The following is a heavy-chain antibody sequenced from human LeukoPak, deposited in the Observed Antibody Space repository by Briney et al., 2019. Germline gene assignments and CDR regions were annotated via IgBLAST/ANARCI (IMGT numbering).Heavy chain of an antibody. CDR3: AREAPFGRGGTFDY. CDR2: MSPHNDYT. CDR1: GYTFTTYD. D-gene: IGHD3-10*01. Sequence: ASVKVSCKASGYTFTTYDINWVRQATGQGPEWMGWMSPHNDYTGYAQKFQSRVTFSRDTSISTAYMELSSLKSEDTAVYYCAREAPFGRGGTFDYWGQGSLVTVSS. V-gene: IGHV1-8*03. J-gene: IGHJ4*02.